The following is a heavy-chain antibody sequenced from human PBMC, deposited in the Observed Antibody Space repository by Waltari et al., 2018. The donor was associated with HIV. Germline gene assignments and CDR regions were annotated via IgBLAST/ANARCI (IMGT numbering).Heavy chain of an antibody. CDR1: GGTFSSYA. J-gene: IGHJ3*02. V-gene: IGHV1-69*12. CDR2: ISPSFDST. CDR3: ARGAGPNSGWSLGTFDI. Sequence: QVQLVQSGADVKKPGSSVKVSCKASGGTFSSYAIHWVRQAPGQGLEWMGRISPSFDSTDYPQKFQDRVTITADESTNTAYMELSSLRSEDTAVYYCARGAGPNSGWSLGTFDIWGQGTKVTVSS. D-gene: IGHD6-19*01.